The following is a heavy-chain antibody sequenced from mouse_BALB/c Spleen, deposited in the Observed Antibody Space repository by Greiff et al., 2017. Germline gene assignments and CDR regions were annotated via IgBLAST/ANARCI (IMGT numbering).Heavy chain of an antibody. Sequence: EVMVVESGGGLVKPGGSLKLSCAASGFTFSSYALSWVRQSPEKRLEWVAEISSGGSYTYYPDTVTGRFTISRDNAKNTLYLEMSSLRSEDTAMYYCARYGNRGAMDYWGQGTSVTVSS. CDR3: ARYGNRGAMDY. D-gene: IGHD2-1*01. V-gene: IGHV5-9-4*01. CDR1: GFTFSSYA. CDR2: ISSGGSYT. J-gene: IGHJ4*01.